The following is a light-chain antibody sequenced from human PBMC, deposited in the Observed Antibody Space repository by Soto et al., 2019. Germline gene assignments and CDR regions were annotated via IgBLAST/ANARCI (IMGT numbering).Light chain of an antibody. CDR2: DAS. V-gene: IGKV1-27*01. CDR1: LPIGNF. J-gene: IGKJ4*01. CDR3: QKYNSAPLT. Sequence: IPMNQSPSSMSGSXGDRVTINCRASLPIGNFLTWHQQKPGKIPNFXXYDASTLQKGGPSRFSGSGSVTDFTRTISSLQPEDVAAYYGQKYNSAPLTFGGGTKVDIK.